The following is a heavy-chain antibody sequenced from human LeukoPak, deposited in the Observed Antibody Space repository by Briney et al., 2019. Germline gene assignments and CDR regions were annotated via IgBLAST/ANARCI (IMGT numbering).Heavy chain of an antibody. J-gene: IGHJ3*02. CDR2: IRYDGSNK. Sequence: PGGYLRLSCAASGFTFNTYGMHWVRQAPGKGLEWVAFIRYDGSNKHYAASVKGRSTISRDNSKNTLCLQMNSLRAEDTAVYYCAKDLEVVVGFLEWSPAFDIWGQGTMVTVSS. CDR3: AKDLEVVVGFLEWSPAFDI. CDR1: GFTFNTYG. D-gene: IGHD3-3*01. V-gene: IGHV3-30*02.